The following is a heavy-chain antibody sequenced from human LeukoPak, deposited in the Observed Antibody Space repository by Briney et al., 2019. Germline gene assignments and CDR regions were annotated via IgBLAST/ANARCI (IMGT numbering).Heavy chain of an antibody. J-gene: IGHJ3*02. Sequence: GGSLRLSCAASGFTFSSYWMSWVRQAPGKGLEWVANIEQDGNEKYYVDSVKGRFTISRDNAKNSLYLQMNSLRAEDTAVYYCARESAYCGGDCSSDAFDIWGQGTMVTVSS. CDR3: ARESAYCGGDCSSDAFDI. D-gene: IGHD2-21*01. CDR1: GFTFSSYW. CDR2: IEQDGNEK. V-gene: IGHV3-7*01.